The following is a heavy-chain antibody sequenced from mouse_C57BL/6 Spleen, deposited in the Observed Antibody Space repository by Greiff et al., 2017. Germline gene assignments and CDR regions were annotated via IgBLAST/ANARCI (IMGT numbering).Heavy chain of an antibody. J-gene: IGHJ2*01. V-gene: IGHV1-50*01. Sequence: QVQLKQPGAELVKPGASVKLSCKASGYTFTSYWMQWVKQRPGQGLEWIGEIDPSDSYTNYNQKFKGKATLTVDTSSCSAYMQLSSLTSDDSAVYYCESSPLSSYFDFWGQGTTLTVSS. CDR1: GYTFTSYW. CDR3: ESSPLSSYFDF. D-gene: IGHD1-3*01. CDR2: IDPSDSYT.